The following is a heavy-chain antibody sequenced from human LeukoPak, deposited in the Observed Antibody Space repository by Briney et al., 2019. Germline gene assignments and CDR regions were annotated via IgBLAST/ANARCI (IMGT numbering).Heavy chain of an antibody. D-gene: IGHD2-15*01. J-gene: IGHJ4*02. CDR2: IIPIFGTA. CDR1: GGTFSGYA. Sequence: ASVKVSCKASGGTFSGYAISWVRQAPGQGLEWMGGIIPIFGTANYAQKFQGRVTITADESTSTAYMELSSLRSEDTAVYYCARLKGFKNPSPAGYWGQGTLVTVSS. V-gene: IGHV1-69*13. CDR3: ARLKGFKNPSPAGY.